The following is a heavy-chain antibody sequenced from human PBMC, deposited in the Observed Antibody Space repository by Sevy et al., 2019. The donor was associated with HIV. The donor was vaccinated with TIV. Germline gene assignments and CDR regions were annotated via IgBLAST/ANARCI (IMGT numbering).Heavy chain of an antibody. CDR3: ARRGSISAWFDP. CDR2: IHYSGST. V-gene: IGHV4-39*01. CDR1: GGSISSTSYY. J-gene: IGHJ5*02. Sequence: SETLSLTCAVSGGSISSTSYYWGWIRQPPGKELEWIAIIHYSGSTYYNPSLKSRVTISVDTSKNQFSLKLSSVTAADTAVYFCARRGSISAWFDPWGQRTLVTVSS.